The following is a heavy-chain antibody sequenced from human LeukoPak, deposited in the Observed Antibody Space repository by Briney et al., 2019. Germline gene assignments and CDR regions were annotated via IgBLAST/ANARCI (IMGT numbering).Heavy chain of an antibody. D-gene: IGHD3-10*01. Sequence: SVKVSCKASGGTFSSHAISWVRQAPGQGLEWMGRIIPILGLANYAQKFQGRVTITADKSTSTAYMELSSLRSEDTAVYYCARSRGDYYDSGDYWGQGTLVTVSS. J-gene: IGHJ4*02. CDR3: ARSRGDYYDSGDY. CDR1: GGTFSSHA. V-gene: IGHV1-69*04. CDR2: IIPILGLA.